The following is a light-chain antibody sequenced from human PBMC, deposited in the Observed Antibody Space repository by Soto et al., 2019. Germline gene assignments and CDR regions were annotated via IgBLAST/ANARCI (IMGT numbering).Light chain of an antibody. CDR2: KAS. CDR3: QQYNSYLT. J-gene: IGKJ3*01. V-gene: IGKV1-5*03. Sequence: DIQMTQSPSTLSASVGDRVTITCRASQSISSWLAWYQQKPGKAPKLLIYKASSLESGVPSRFSGSGSGTEFTLTLSSLQPDDFATFYCQQYNSYLTFGPGTKVDIK. CDR1: QSISSW.